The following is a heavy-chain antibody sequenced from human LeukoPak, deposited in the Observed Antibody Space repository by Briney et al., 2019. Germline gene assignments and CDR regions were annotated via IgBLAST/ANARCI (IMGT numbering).Heavy chain of an antibody. Sequence: PSETLSLTCTVSGGSLSSGSYYWSWIRQPPGKGLEWIGYIYYSGSTNYNPSLKSRVTISVDTSKNQFSLKLSSVTAADTAVYYCARDPVDTAFDIWGQGTMVTVSS. CDR2: IYYSGST. CDR3: ARDPVDTAFDI. D-gene: IGHD3-9*01. V-gene: IGHV4-61*01. CDR1: GGSLSSGSYY. J-gene: IGHJ3*02.